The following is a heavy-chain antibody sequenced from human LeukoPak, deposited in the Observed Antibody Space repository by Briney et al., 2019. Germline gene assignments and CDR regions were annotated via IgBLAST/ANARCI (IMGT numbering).Heavy chain of an antibody. V-gene: IGHV3-23*01. D-gene: IGHD1-20*01. CDR1: GFTFSSYA. J-gene: IGHJ4*02. CDR2: ISGSGGST. CDR3: SAEYYWNLFDY. Sequence: GGSLRLSCAASGFTFSSYAMSWVRQAPGKGLEWVSAISGSGGSTYYADSVKGRFTISRDNSKNTLYLPMNSLRAEDTAVYYCSAEYYWNLFDYWGQGTLVTVSS.